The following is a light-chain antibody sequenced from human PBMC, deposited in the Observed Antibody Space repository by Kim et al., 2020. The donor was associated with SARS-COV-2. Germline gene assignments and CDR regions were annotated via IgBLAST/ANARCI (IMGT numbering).Light chain of an antibody. J-gene: IGKJ4*01. V-gene: IGKV3-15*01. CDR2: GAS. CDR3: QQYNDRPLLT. Sequence: IEMTQSPATLSVSPGERVTLSCRASQSVKNNLAWYQQRPGQAPRLLIYGASTRATDISARFSGSGSGTEFTLTIRSLQSEDLAVYYCQQYNDRPLLTFGGGTKVDIK. CDR1: QSVKNN.